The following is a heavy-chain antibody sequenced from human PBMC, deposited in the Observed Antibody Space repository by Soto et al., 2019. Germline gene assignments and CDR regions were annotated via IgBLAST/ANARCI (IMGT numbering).Heavy chain of an antibody. V-gene: IGHV4-39*01. CDR2: IYYSGST. J-gene: IGHJ5*02. D-gene: IGHD6-13*01. CDR1: GGSISSSSYY. CDR3: ARPMTSIAAAGTQNWFDP. Sequence: SETLSLTCTVSGGSISSSSYYWGWIRQPPGKGLEWIGSIYYSGSTYYNPSLKSRVTISVDTSKNQFSLKLSSVTAADTAVYYCARPMTSIAAAGTQNWFDPWGQGTLVTVSS.